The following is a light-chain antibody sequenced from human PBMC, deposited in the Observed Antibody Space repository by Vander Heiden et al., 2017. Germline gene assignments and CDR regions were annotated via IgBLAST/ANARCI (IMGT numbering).Light chain of an antibody. CDR2: DNT. J-gene: IGLJ2*01. V-gene: IGLV1-51*01. CDR3: GTWDSSLSVSVV. Sequence: QSVFPPPPSVSPPPPHTEKIACTGGSSNIGKNYVSWYQQLPGTAPKLRIYDNTKRPTGIPDRFSGSKSGTSATLGITGLLPGDEAEYYCGTWDSSLSVSVVFGGGTKLTVL. CDR1: SSNIGKNY.